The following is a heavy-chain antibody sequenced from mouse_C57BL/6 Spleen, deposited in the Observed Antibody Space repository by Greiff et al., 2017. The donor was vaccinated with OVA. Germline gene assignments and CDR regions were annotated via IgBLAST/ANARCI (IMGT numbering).Heavy chain of an antibody. CDR3: AREGGSPWFAY. CDR2: ISYDGSN. V-gene: IGHV3-6*01. J-gene: IGHJ3*01. Sequence: DVKLQESGPGLVKPSQSLSLTCSVTGYSITSGYYWNWIRQFPGNKLEWMGYISYDGSNNYNPSLKNRISITRDTSKNQFFLKLNSVTTEDTATYYCAREGGSPWFAYWGQGTLVTVSA. CDR1: GYSITSGYY. D-gene: IGHD1-1*01.